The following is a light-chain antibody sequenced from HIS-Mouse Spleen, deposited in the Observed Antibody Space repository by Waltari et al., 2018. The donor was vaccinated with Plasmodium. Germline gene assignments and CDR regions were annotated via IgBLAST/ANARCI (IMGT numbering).Light chain of an antibody. CDR2: EDS. J-gene: IGLJ3*02. CDR3: YSTDSSGNHRV. CDR1: ALPTQY. V-gene: IGLV3-10*01. Sequence: SYELTQPPSVSVSPGPTARITCSGDALPTQYAYWYQQKSGQAPVLVIYEDSKRPSGIPERFSGSSSGTMATLSISGAQVEDEADYYCYSTDSSGNHRVFGGGTKLTVL.